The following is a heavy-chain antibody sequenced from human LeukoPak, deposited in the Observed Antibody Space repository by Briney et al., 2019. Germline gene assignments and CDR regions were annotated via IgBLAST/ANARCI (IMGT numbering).Heavy chain of an antibody. CDR1: GYSFTSNY. J-gene: IGHJ4*02. CDR2: IYPRDGST. CDR3: ARDQEGFDY. V-gene: IGHV1-46*01. Sequence: ASVKVSCKASGYSFTSNYIHWVRQAPGQGLEWMGMIYPRDGSTSYAQRFQDRVTVTRNTSTSTVHMELSGLRSEDTAVYYCARDQEGFDYWGQGTQVTVSS.